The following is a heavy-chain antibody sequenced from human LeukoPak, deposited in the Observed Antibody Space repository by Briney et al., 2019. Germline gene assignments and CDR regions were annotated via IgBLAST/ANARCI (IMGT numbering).Heavy chain of an antibody. CDR3: AKVLDTAMVYLFDY. V-gene: IGHV3-23*01. Sequence: GGSLRLSCAASGFTFSSYGMHWVRQAPGKGLEWVSAISGSGGSTYYADSVKGRFTISRDNSKNTLYLQMNSLRAEDTAVYYCAKVLDTAMVYLFDYWGQGTLVTVSS. D-gene: IGHD5-18*01. CDR1: GFTFSSYG. CDR2: ISGSGGST. J-gene: IGHJ4*02.